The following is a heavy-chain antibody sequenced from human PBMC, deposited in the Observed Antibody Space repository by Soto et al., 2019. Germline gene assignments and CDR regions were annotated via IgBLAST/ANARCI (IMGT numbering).Heavy chain of an antibody. CDR2: ISYDGTYK. J-gene: IGHJ6*02. CDR1: GFTFNNFA. Sequence: QVQLVESGGGVVQPGRSLRLSCAASGFTFNNFAMHWVRQAPGKGLEWVAFISYDGTYKYYADSVRGRFTVYRDNSKSTLFLQMNSLKFEDTAVYVCANEVDVAFSSLLYGMDVWGQGTTVTVSS. D-gene: IGHD2-8*01. CDR3: ANEVDVAFSSLLYGMDV. V-gene: IGHV3-30*14.